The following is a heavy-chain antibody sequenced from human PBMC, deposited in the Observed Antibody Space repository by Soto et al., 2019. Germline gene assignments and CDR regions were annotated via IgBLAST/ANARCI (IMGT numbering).Heavy chain of an antibody. V-gene: IGHV1-18*04. D-gene: IGHD1-1*01. CDR3: AREKYLDNTTAFDV. CDR2: VSPHNDNR. J-gene: IGHJ3*01. CDR1: GYRFTSDA. Sequence: QVQLVQSGAALKRPGASVRLSCKASGYRFTSDAIVWVRQAPGQGLEWMGWVSPHNDNRNYAQKFRDRVTMTTDTSTSTADMELRSLRSDDTAVYYCAREKYLDNTTAFDVWGQGTMVTVS.